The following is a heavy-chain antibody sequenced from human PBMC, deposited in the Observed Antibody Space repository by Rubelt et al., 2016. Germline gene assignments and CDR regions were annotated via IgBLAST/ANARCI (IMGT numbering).Heavy chain of an antibody. CDR1: GFSFRYYW. CDR2: INEDASER. Sequence: EVQLLESGGGLVQPGGSLRLSCAASGFSFRYYWMSWVRQAPGKGLEWVANINEDASERYYVDSVTGRLTISRDNAKNSMYLQVNSLRAEDTAVYYCAKDSGYGRLDFWGQGTLVTVSS. CDR3: AKDSGYGRLDF. J-gene: IGHJ4*02. V-gene: IGHV3-7*01. D-gene: IGHD5-12*01.